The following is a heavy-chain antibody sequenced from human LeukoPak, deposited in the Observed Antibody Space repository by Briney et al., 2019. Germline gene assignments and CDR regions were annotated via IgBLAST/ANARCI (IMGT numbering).Heavy chain of an antibody. Sequence: GGSLRLTCVVSGFTVSNNYMSWVRQAPRKGLEWVSLIYSGGSTYYADSVKGRFTISRDNSKNTVYLQMNSLRAEDTAMYYCARSVAAAGDYWGQGTLVTVSS. J-gene: IGHJ4*02. D-gene: IGHD6-13*01. CDR3: ARSVAAAGDY. V-gene: IGHV3-53*01. CDR1: GFTVSNNY. CDR2: IYSGGST.